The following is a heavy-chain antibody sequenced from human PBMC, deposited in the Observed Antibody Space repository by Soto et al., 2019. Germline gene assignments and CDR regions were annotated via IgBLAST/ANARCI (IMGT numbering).Heavy chain of an antibody. V-gene: IGHV1-69*01. Sequence: QVPLVQSGAEVKKPGSSVKVSCKASGGTFSSYAISWVRQAPGQGLEWMGGIIPIFGTANYAQKFQGRVTITADESTSTAYMELSSLRSEDTAVYYCARVPWGDTVTTPLAAFDIWGQGTMVTVSS. CDR1: GGTFSSYA. D-gene: IGHD4-17*01. J-gene: IGHJ3*02. CDR3: ARVPWGDTVTTPLAAFDI. CDR2: IIPIFGTA.